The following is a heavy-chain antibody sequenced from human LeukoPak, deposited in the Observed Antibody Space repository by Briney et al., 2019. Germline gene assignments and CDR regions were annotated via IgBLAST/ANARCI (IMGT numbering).Heavy chain of an antibody. V-gene: IGHV4-61*02. CDR3: ARDPNGYDFWSGPTEEGDAFDI. Sequence: SETLSLTCTVSGGSISSGSYYWSWIRQPAGKGLEWIGRIYTSGSTNYNPSLKSRVTISVDTSKNQFSLKLSSVTAADTAVYYCARDPNGYDFWSGPTEEGDAFDIWGQGTMVTVSS. D-gene: IGHD3-3*01. J-gene: IGHJ3*02. CDR1: GGSISSGSYY. CDR2: IYTSGST.